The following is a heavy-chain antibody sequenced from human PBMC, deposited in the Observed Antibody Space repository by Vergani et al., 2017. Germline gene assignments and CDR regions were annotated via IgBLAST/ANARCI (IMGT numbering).Heavy chain of an antibody. CDR2: IDHTGRP. D-gene: IGHD4-11*01. CDR3: ARVNTETNGHRYYYYYMDV. J-gene: IGHJ6*03. CDR1: GGSFTSYH. Sequence: QVQLQQWCGGLLKPSETLSLTCVVNGGSFTSYHWTWIRQSPGEGLEWVGDIDHTGRPDYNPSLKSRLTMSVDKCRNQFSLTLNSVTATDTAIYFCARVNTETNGHRYYYYYMDVWVQGTAVTGS. V-gene: IGHV4-34*01.